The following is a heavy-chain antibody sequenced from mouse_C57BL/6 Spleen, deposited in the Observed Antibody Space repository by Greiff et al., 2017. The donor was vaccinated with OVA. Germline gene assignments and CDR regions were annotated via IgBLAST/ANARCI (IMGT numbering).Heavy chain of an antibody. CDR1: GYTFTDYY. CDR2: INPNNGGT. CDR3: AREITTVVEDYAMDY. Sequence: VQLQQSGPELVKPGASVKISCKASGYTFTDYYMNWVKQSHGKSLEWIGDINPNNGGTSYNQKFKGKATLTVDKSSSTAYMELRSLTSEDSAVYYCAREITTVVEDYAMDYWGQGTSVTVSS. J-gene: IGHJ4*01. D-gene: IGHD1-1*01. V-gene: IGHV1-26*01.